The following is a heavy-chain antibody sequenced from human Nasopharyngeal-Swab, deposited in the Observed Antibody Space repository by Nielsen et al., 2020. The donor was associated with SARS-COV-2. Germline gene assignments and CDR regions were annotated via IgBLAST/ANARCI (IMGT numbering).Heavy chain of an antibody. J-gene: IGHJ6*04. V-gene: IGHV3-73*01. CDR3: TRPIYCSSTSCSDV. D-gene: IGHD2-2*01. CDR2: IRSKANSYAT. Sequence: GESLKISCAASGFTFSGSAMHWVRQASGKGLEWVGRIRSKANSYATVYAASVKGRFTISRDDSKNTAYLQMNSLKTEDTAVYYCTRPIYCSSTSCSDVWGKGTTVTVSS. CDR1: GFTFSGSA.